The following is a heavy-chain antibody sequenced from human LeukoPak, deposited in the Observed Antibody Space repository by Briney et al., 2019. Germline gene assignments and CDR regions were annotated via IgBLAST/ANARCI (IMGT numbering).Heavy chain of an antibody. J-gene: IGHJ4*02. CDR1: GFTFSSYS. Sequence: PGGSLRLSCAASGFTFSSYSMNWVRQVPGKGLEWVSSISSSSSYIYYADSVKGRFTISRDNAKNSLYLQMNSLRAEDTAVYYCASAVTTKKDYWGQGTLVTVSS. D-gene: IGHD4-17*01. CDR3: ASAVTTKKDY. CDR2: ISSSSSYI. V-gene: IGHV3-21*01.